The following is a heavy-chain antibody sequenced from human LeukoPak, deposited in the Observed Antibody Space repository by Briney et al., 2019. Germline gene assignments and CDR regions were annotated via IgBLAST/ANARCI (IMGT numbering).Heavy chain of an antibody. CDR2: INPNSGTT. CDR3: ARDIGQWLRNDGFDI. Sequence: ASVKVSCKTSGYTFSVHYIHWVRQAPGQGLDWMGWINPNSGTTNSAQQFQGRVTMTRGTSISTVYMELSRLTSDDTAIYYCARDIGQWLRNDGFDIWGQGTMVTVSS. CDR1: GYTFSVHY. J-gene: IGHJ3*02. V-gene: IGHV1-2*02. D-gene: IGHD5-12*01.